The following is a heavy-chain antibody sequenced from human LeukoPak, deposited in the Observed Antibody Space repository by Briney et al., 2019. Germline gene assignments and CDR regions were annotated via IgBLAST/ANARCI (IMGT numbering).Heavy chain of an antibody. Sequence: SVKVSCKASGGTFSSYAISWVRQAPGQGLEWMGRIIPILGIANYAQKFQGRVTITADKSTSTAYMELSSLRSDDTAVYYCARVFRSWFDPWGQGTLVTVSS. CDR2: IIPILGIA. V-gene: IGHV1-69*04. D-gene: IGHD3-10*01. CDR1: GGTFSSYA. CDR3: ARVFRSWFDP. J-gene: IGHJ5*02.